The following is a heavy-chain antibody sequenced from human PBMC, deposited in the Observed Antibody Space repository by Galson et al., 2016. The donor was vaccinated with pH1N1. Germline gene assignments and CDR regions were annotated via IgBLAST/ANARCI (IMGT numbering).Heavy chain of an antibody. CDR3: AKGAGRYYFGSGSFNY. J-gene: IGHJ4*02. Sequence: SLRLSCAASGFAFDDFAMHWIRHVPGKGLEWVSGISWNSNSIGYADSVKGRFTISRDSAKKSLFRQMNSLRVEDTALYYCAKGAGRYYFGSGSFNYWGQGTQVTVSS. V-gene: IGHV3-9*01. CDR2: ISWNSNSI. D-gene: IGHD3-10*01. CDR1: GFAFDDFA.